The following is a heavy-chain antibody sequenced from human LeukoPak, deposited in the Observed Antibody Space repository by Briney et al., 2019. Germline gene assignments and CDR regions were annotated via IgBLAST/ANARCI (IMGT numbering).Heavy chain of an antibody. Sequence: GGSLRLSCAASGFTFSSYSMNWVRQAPGKGLEWVSYISSSSSTIYYADSVKGRFTISRDNAKNSLYLQMNSLRAEDTAVYYCAKFSPPVPGGYYYYGMDVWGQGTTVTVSS. D-gene: IGHD3-3*01. J-gene: IGHJ6*02. CDR1: GFTFSSYS. CDR3: AKFSPPVPGGYYYYGMDV. CDR2: ISSSSSTI. V-gene: IGHV3-48*01.